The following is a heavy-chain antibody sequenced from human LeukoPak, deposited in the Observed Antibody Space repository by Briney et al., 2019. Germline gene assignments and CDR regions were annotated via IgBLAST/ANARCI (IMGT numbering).Heavy chain of an antibody. V-gene: IGHV1-69*02. CDR3: ARVTMNDILTGYYMDV. CDR1: GGTFSSYT. Sequence: GASVKVSCKASGGTFSSYTISWVRQAPGQGLEWMGRIIPILGIANYAQKFQGRVTITADKSTSTAYMELSSLRSEDTAVYYCARVTMNDILTGYYMDVWGQGTAVTVSS. D-gene: IGHD3-9*01. J-gene: IGHJ6*02. CDR2: IIPILGIA.